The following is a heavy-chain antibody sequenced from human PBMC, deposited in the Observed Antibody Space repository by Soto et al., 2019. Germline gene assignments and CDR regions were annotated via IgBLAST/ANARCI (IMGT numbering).Heavy chain of an antibody. CDR3: AKAGVYYGSGVDY. Sequence: GGSLRLSCAASGLILGSNDMSWVRQAPGKGLEWVSGISGRGGSTYYADSVKGRFTISRDNSKNTLYLQMNSLRAEDTAVYYCAKAGVYYGSGVDYWGQGTLVTVSS. D-gene: IGHD3-10*01. V-gene: IGHV3-23*01. J-gene: IGHJ4*02. CDR1: GLILGSND. CDR2: ISGRGGST.